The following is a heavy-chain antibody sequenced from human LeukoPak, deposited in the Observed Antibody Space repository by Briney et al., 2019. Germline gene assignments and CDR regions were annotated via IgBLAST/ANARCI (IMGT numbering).Heavy chain of an antibody. D-gene: IGHD3-16*01. CDR2: INPNSGAA. J-gene: IGHJ3*02. V-gene: IGHV1-2*06. CDR3: ARESWGRKHAFDI. Sequence: ASVKVSCKASGYTFIDYYMHYVRQAPGQGLEWMGRINPNSGAADYAQKFQGRVTMTRDTSISTAYMDLSSLKSDDTAVYYCARESWGRKHAFDIWGEGTMVTVSS. CDR1: GYTFIDYY.